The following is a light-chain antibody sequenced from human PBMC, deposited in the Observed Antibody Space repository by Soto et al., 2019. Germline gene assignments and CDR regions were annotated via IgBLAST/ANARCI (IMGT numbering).Light chain of an antibody. CDR3: QQYGSSGT. CDR2: GAS. Sequence: EIVLTQKKGTLALSPGEIATRSFSARQSVSNNYLAWYQQKPGQVTRLPIYGASKRATGIPDRFSGSGSGTDLTLTISRLEHEDFGVYYCQQYGSSGTFGQGSKV. CDR1: QSVSNNY. J-gene: IGKJ1*01. V-gene: IGKV3-20*01.